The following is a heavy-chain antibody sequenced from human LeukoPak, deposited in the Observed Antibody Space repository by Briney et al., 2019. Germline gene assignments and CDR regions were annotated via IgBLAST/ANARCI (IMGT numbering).Heavy chain of an antibody. CDR1: GFTVSSNY. V-gene: IGHV3-66*01. CDR2: IYSGGST. CDR3: ARAPLTYDSSGDSFDI. J-gene: IGHJ3*02. Sequence: GGSLRLSCAASGFTVSSNYMSWVRQAPGKGLEWVSVIYSGGSTYYADSVKGRFTVSRDNSKNTLYLQMNSLRAKDTAVYYCARAPLTYDSSGDSFDIWGQGTMVTVSS. D-gene: IGHD3-22*01.